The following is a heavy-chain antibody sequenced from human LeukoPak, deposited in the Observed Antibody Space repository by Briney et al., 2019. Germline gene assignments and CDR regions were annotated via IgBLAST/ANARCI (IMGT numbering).Heavy chain of an antibody. CDR2: MYYSGST. CDR3: ARVRYSSSGKYYLDY. D-gene: IGHD6-13*01. J-gene: IGHJ4*02. V-gene: IGHV4-59*01. Sequence: SETLSLTCTVSGDSISSYYWSWIRQPPGRGLEWIGYMYYSGSTNYNPSLKSRVTISMGTSKDQFSLKLSSVTAADTAVYYCARVRYSSSGKYYLDYWGQGTLVTVSS. CDR1: GDSISSYY.